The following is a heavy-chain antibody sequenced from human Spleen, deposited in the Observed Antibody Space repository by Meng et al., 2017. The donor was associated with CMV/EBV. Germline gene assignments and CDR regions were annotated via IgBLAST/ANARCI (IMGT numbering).Heavy chain of an antibody. CDR2: ISSSSLYI. D-gene: IGHD6-25*01. J-gene: IGHJ4*02. CDR1: GFTFSSYY. V-gene: IGHV3-21*01. Sequence: LSCAASGFTFSSYYMNWVRQAPGKGLEWVSYISSSSLYISYADSVKGRFTISRDNAKNSLYLQINSLRAEDTAVYYCARGGGSFDYWGQGTLVTVSS. CDR3: ARGGGSFDY.